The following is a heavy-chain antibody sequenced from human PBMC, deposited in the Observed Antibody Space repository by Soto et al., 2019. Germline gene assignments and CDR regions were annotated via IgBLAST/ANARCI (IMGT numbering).Heavy chain of an antibody. CDR2: IYVTGAV. V-gene: IGHV4-31*01. J-gene: IGHJ5*02. Sequence: PSETLSLTCSVSGAALNSGNYYWSWSRQVPWKGLEWIGHIYVTGAVDYTTSIRDLITIVQDSSEKQFSLNWMLVTAVNTAVYYCARLRIATNNYKWFDPWGQGXLVTVYS. D-gene: IGHD2-21*01. CDR1: GAALNSGNYY. CDR3: ARLRIATNNYKWFDP.